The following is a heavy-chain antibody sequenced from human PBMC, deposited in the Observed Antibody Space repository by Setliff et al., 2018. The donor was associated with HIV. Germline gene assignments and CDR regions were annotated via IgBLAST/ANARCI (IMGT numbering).Heavy chain of an antibody. Sequence: ASVKVSCKTSGGTFSSFVITWVRQAPGQGLEWMGGIIPMYDTRNYAQKFQGRVTITADESTSTAYMELSSLRSEDTAVYYCARSRTDDGSGRYYNNDWFDSWGQGTPVTVSS. J-gene: IGHJ5*01. CDR2: IIPMYDTR. CDR3: ARSRTDDGSGRYYNNDWFDS. CDR1: GGTFSSFV. V-gene: IGHV1-69*13. D-gene: IGHD3-10*01.